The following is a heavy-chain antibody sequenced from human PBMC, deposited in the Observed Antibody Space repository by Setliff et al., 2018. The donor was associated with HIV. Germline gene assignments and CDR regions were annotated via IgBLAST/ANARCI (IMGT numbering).Heavy chain of an antibody. D-gene: IGHD3-10*01. CDR1: GDSISSSTDY. CDR2: IYYSGST. CDR3: ARGTMVRGVIIVVWNWFDP. V-gene: IGHV4-39*01. J-gene: IGHJ5*02. Sequence: LSLTCSVSGDSISSSTDYWGWIRQPPGKGLEWIGSIYYSGSTYYNPSLKSRVTISVDTSKNQFSLKLSSVTAADTAVYYCARGTMVRGVIIVVWNWFDPWGQGTLVTVSS.